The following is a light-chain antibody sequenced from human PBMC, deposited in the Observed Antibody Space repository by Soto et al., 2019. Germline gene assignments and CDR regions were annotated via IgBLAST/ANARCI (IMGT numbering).Light chain of an antibody. CDR2: GAS. CDR3: QQYGSSGT. CDR1: QSVSSN. V-gene: IGKV3-20*01. Sequence: IVLTQSPAPLSVSPGERATLSCRASQSVSSNLAWHQQRPGQAPRLLIYGASTRATGIPDRFSGSGSGTDFTLTISRLEPEDFAVYYCQQYGSSGTFGQGTKVDIK. J-gene: IGKJ1*01.